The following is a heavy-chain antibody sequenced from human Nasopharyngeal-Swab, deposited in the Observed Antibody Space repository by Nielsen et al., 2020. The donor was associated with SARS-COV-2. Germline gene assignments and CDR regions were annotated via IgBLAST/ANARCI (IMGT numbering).Heavy chain of an antibody. CDR3: ARGAHLADY. CDR1: GFTFSSYG. CDR2: IWYDGSNK. D-gene: IGHD3-16*01. Sequence: GESLKISCAASGFTFSSYGMHWVRQAPGKGLEWVAVIWYDGSNKYYADSVKGRFTISRDNSKNTLYLQMNSLRAEDTAVYYCARGAHLADYWGQGTLVTVSS. V-gene: IGHV3-33*01. J-gene: IGHJ4*02.